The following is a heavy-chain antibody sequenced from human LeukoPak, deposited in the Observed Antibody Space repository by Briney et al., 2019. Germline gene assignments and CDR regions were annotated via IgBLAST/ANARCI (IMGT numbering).Heavy chain of an antibody. J-gene: IGHJ4*02. CDR1: GFTVSSNY. V-gene: IGHV3-11*04. D-gene: IGHD3-22*01. CDR3: ARVDSSGYGY. Sequence: PGGSLRLSCAASGFTVSSNYMSWVRQAPGKGLEWVSYISSSGSTIYYADSVKGRFTISRDNAKNSLYLQMNSLRAEDTAVYYCARVDSSGYGYWGQGTLVTVSS. CDR2: ISSSGSTI.